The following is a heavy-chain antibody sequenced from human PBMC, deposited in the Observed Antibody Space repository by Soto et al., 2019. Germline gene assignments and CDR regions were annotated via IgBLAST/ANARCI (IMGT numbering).Heavy chain of an antibody. V-gene: IGHV4-59*12. Sequence: SETLSLTCTVSGGSISSYYWSWIRQPPGKGLEWIGYIYYSGSTNYNPSLKSRVTISVDTSQNQFSLKVSSVTAADTAVYYCARDTGSYGAYEFDSWGLGTRVTVSS. CDR1: GGSISSYY. CDR2: IYYSGST. D-gene: IGHD5-18*01. CDR3: ARDTGSYGAYEFDS. J-gene: IGHJ4*02.